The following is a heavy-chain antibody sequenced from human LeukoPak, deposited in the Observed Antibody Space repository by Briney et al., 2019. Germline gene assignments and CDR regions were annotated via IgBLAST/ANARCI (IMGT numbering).Heavy chain of an antibody. CDR3: ATLTYGSGRWGLSEGY. D-gene: IGHD3-10*01. CDR1: GGSISSGGYY. CDR2: IYYSGST. J-gene: IGHJ4*02. V-gene: IGHV4-31*03. Sequence: SQTLSLTCTVSGGSISSGGYYWSWIRQHPGKGLEWIGYIYYSGSTYYNPFLKSRVTISVDTSKNQFSLKLSSVTAADTAVYYCATLTYGSGRWGLSEGYWGQGTLVTVSS.